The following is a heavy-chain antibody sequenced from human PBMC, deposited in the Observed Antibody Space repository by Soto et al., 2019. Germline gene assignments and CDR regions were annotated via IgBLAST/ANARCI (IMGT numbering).Heavy chain of an antibody. D-gene: IGHD1-26*01. CDR1: GASITRGVYY. V-gene: IGHV4-31*03. Sequence: PSETLSLTCTVSGASITRGVYYWTWVRQHPGRGLEWLGNTYYTGNTNYNPPLKSRLAISVDTSKNQFSLRLSSVTAADTALYYCVRDTTRIRGMDVWGPGTTVTV. CDR3: VRDTTRIRGMDV. J-gene: IGHJ6*02. CDR2: TYYTGNT.